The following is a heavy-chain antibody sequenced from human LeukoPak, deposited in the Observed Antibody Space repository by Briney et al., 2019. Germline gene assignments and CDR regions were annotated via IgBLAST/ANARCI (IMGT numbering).Heavy chain of an antibody. J-gene: IGHJ4*02. CDR2: INPKRGGT. CDR3: ALLWFGELWTKDY. V-gene: IGHV1-2*06. Sequence: ASVKVSCKASGYSFTDYYMHWVRQAPGQGLEWMGRINPKRGGTNYAQKFQGRDTLTRDTSISTAHMELSRLTSDDTAVYYCALLWFGELWTKDYWGQGTLVTVSS. CDR1: GYSFTDYY. D-gene: IGHD3-10*01.